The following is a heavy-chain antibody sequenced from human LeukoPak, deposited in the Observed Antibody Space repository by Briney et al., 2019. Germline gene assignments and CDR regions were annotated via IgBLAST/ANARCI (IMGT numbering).Heavy chain of an antibody. CDR3: ARGLAAAGSLGFDY. Sequence: SETLSLTCTVSGGSISSYYWSWIRQPPGKGLEWIGYIYYSGSTNYNPSLKSRVTISVDTSKNQFSLKLSSVTAADTAVYYCARGLAAAGSLGFDYWGQGTLVTVSS. J-gene: IGHJ4*02. D-gene: IGHD6-13*01. CDR1: GGSISSYY. CDR2: IYYSGST. V-gene: IGHV4-59*08.